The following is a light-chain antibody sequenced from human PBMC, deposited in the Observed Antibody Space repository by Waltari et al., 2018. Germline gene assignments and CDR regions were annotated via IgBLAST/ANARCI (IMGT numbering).Light chain of an antibody. V-gene: IGKV1-5*03. Sequence: DIQMTQSPSTLSASVGDRVIITCRASQSIGDWLAWYQQKPGKAPKVLIYKSSSLESRVPSRFSGTGSGTEFTLTISSLQPDDFATYYCQQYDSYPLTFGGGTKVEIK. CDR2: KSS. CDR3: QQYDSYPLT. J-gene: IGKJ4*01. CDR1: QSIGDW.